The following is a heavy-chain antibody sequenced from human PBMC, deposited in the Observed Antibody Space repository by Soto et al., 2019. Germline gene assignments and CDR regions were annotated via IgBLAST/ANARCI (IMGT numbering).Heavy chain of an antibody. CDR1: GGTFSSYA. CDR3: ARARKPPYSYYYGMDV. V-gene: IGHV1-69*01. J-gene: IGHJ6*02. Sequence: QVQLVQSGAEVKKPGSSVKVSCKASGGTFSSYAISWVRQAPGQGLEWMGGIIPIFGTANYAQKFQGRVTITADDSSSIAYMELSSLRYEDTAVYYCARARKPPYSYYYGMDVWGQGTTVTVSS. CDR2: IIPIFGTA. D-gene: IGHD2-21*01.